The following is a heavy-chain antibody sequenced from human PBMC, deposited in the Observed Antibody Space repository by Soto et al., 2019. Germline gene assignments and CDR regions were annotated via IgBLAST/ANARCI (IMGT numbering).Heavy chain of an antibody. CDR2: ISAYNGNT. CDR1: CYTFTNDG. J-gene: IGHJ6*02. Sequence: SVKVSCTASCYTFTNDGISWVRQAPVQGLEWMGWISAYNGNTNYAQKLQGRVTMTTDTSTSTAYMELRSLRSDDTAVYYCAGDVYYYDSSGYLGAYLRVGMDAWGQGTTVTV. CDR3: AGDVYYYDSSGYLGAYLRVGMDA. D-gene: IGHD3-22*01. V-gene: IGHV1-18*01.